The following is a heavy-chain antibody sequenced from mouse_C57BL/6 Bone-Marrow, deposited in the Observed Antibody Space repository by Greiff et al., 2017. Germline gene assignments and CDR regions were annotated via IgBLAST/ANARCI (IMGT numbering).Heavy chain of an antibody. Sequence: VKLVESDAELVKPGASVKISCKVSGYTFTDHTIHWMKQRPEQGLEWIGYIYPRDGSTKYNEKFKGKATLTADKSSSTADMQLNSLTSEYSAVYFCARWANYYGSSSDYWGQGTTLTVSS. CDR2: IYPRDGST. CDR1: GYTFTDHT. D-gene: IGHD1-1*01. J-gene: IGHJ2*01. V-gene: IGHV1-78*01. CDR3: ARWANYYGSSSDY.